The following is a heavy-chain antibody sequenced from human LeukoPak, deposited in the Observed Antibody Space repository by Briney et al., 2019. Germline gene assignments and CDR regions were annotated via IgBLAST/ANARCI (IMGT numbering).Heavy chain of an antibody. CDR3: ARIITSTWCNEFDC. J-gene: IGHJ4*02. D-gene: IGHD2-8*02. Sequence: GASVKVSCKASGYTFTDHYLHWLRQAPGQGLEYLGWINPNGGGTNFPQKFQGRVTLTIDTSVNTGYMEITKLTSDDTAVYYCARIITSTWCNEFDCWGQGTLVAASS. CDR1: GYTFTDHY. V-gene: IGHV1-2*02. CDR2: INPNGGGT.